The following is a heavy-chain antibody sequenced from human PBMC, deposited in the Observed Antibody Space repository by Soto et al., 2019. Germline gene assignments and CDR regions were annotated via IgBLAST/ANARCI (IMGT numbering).Heavy chain of an antibody. D-gene: IGHD2-21*02. CDR3: ARNIVVVTALDY. V-gene: IGHV1-3*05. J-gene: IGHJ4*02. CDR2: INAGNGNT. CDR1: GYTFTSYA. Sequence: QVQLVQSGAEEKEPGASVKVSCKASGYTFTSYAMHWVRQAPGQRLEWMGWINAGNGNTKYSQKFQGRVTMTRDTSASTAYMEPSSLRSEDTAVYYCARNIVVVTALDYWGQGTLVTVSS.